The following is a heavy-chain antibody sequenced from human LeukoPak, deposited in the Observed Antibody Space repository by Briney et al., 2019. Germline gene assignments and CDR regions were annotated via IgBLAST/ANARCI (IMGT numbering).Heavy chain of an antibody. D-gene: IGHD1-14*01. CDR2: IYSGGAS. CDR3: ARRPGN. CDR1: GFAVGSNY. J-gene: IGHJ4*02. V-gene: IGHV3-53*01. Sequence: GGSLRLSCVAPGFAVGSNYMSWVRQAPGKGLEWVSLIYSGGASRYADSVKGRFTISRDSSKNTLFLQMNDLTVEDTARYYCARRPGNWGQGALVTVSS.